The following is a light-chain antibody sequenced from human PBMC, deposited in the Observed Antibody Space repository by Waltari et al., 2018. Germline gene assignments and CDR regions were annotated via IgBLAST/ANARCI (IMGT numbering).Light chain of an antibody. CDR3: QQYYETPLT. J-gene: IGKJ4*01. CDR1: QSVLYSSNNKNY. V-gene: IGKV4-1*01. Sequence: DIVMTQSPDSLAVSLGARATINCKSTQSVLYSSNNKNYLAWYQQKPGQPPKLLIYWASNRESGVPGRFSGSGSWTDFTLTISSLQAEDVAAYYCQQYYETPLTFGGGTKVEIK. CDR2: WAS.